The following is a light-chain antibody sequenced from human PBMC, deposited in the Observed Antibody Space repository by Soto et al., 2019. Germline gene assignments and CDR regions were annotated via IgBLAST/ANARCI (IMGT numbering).Light chain of an antibody. J-gene: IGLJ1*01. CDR1: STDVGAYNY. CDR3: SSYTSSRTYV. CDR2: EVT. Sequence: QAVVTQPASVSASPGQSITISCTGASTDVGAYNYISWYQQHPGKAPKLVLYEVTHRPSGVSNRFSGSKSGNTASLTISGLQAEDEADYYCSSYTSSRTYVFGIGTKLTVL. V-gene: IGLV2-14*01.